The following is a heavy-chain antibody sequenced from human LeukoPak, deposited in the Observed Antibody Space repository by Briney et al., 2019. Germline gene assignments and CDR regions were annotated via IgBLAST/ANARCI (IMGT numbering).Heavy chain of an antibody. D-gene: IGHD3-3*02. CDR1: DGSISSSNYY. V-gene: IGHV4-39*07. CDR3: ARVRPVLGHEFDY. Sequence: PSETLSLTCTVSDGSISSSNYYWAWIRQPPGKGLEWIGSIYYGGTTYYSPSLKSRVTISVDTSKNQFSLKLSSVTATDTAVYYCARVRPVLGHEFDYWGQGNLVTVSS. CDR2: IYYGGTT. J-gene: IGHJ4*02.